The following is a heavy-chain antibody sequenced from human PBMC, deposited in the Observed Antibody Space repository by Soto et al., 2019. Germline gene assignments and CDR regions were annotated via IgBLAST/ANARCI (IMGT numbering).Heavy chain of an antibody. CDR1: GGTFSSYA. J-gene: IGHJ4*02. D-gene: IGHD3-16*01. V-gene: IGHV1-69*01. CDR2: IIPIFGTA. Sequence: VKVSCKASGGTFSSYAISWVRQAPGQGLEWMGGIIPIFGTANYAQKFQGRVTITADESTSTAYMELSSLRSEDTAVYYCAGDYGGNFGGNENYWGQGTLVTVSS. CDR3: AGDYGGNFGGNENY.